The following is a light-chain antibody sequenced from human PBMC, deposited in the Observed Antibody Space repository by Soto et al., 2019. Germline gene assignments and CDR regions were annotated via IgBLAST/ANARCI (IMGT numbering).Light chain of an antibody. CDR1: QSVSSNY. V-gene: IGKV3-20*01. CDR2: GAF. CDR3: QKYGSSPRT. J-gene: IGKJ1*01. Sequence: DIVLTQSPGTLSLSPGESATFSCRASQSVSSNYLAWYQQKTGQAPRILIYGAFKRATGIPDRLSGSGSGTDLNLTISRMEPEDFAVYCCQKYGSSPRTCGQGTKVDIK.